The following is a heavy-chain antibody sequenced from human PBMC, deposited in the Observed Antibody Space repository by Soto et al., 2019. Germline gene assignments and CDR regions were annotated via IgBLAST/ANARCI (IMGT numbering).Heavy chain of an antibody. CDR3: AREGYYYESSGYPWYFDL. CDR1: GFTFSSYG. Sequence: QVQLVESGGGVVQPGRSLRLSCAASGFTFSSYGMHWVRQAPGKGLEWVAVIGYEGSKKYYADSVKGRFTISRDNSKHTLYVQMNSLRAEDRAVYYCAREGYYYESSGYPWYFDLWGRGNLVTVSS. V-gene: IGHV3-33*01. D-gene: IGHD3-22*01. CDR2: IGYEGSKK. J-gene: IGHJ2*01.